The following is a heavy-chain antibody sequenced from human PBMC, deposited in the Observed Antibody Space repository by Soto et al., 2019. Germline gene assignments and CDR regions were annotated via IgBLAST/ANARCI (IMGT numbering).Heavy chain of an antibody. D-gene: IGHD3-3*02. CDR2: IFYLGSS. Sequence: SETLSLTCTVSGDSIISSDFYWGWVRQPPGKGLEWIGSIFYLGSSYYNPSLKSRVTMSVDTSKNQFSLRLRSVTAADTALYFCARHSLALRKNNWFDPWGPGIMVTVPQ. V-gene: IGHV4-39*01. J-gene: IGHJ5*02. CDR1: GDSIISSDFY. CDR3: ARHSLALRKNNWFDP.